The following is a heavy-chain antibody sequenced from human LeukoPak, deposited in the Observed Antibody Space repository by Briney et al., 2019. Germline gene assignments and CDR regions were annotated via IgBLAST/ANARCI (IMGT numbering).Heavy chain of an antibody. V-gene: IGHV4-59*08. Sequence: SETLSLTCTVSGGSISSYYWSWIRQPPGKGLEWIGSIYHSGSTYYNPSLKSRVTISVDTSKNQFSLKLSSVTAADTAVYYCARTDYYYYYMDVWGKGTTVTVSS. CDR2: IYHSGST. CDR1: GGSISSYY. CDR3: ARTDYYYYYMDV. J-gene: IGHJ6*03.